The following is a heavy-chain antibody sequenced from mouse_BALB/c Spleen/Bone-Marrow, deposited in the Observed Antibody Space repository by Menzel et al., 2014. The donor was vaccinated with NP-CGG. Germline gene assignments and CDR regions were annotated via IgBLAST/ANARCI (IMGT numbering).Heavy chain of an antibody. J-gene: IGHJ1*01. CDR2: INPDSNTI. V-gene: IGHV4-1*02. D-gene: IGHD1-1*01. Sequence: VQLQQSGGGLVQPGGSLKLSCAASGFDFSRYWMSWVRQAPGKGPEWIGEINPDSNTINYTPSLKDKFIISRDNAKNTLYLQMSKVRSEDTALYYCARLNYYGNLFVWGAGTTVTVSS. CDR1: GFDFSRYW. CDR3: ARLNYYGNLFV.